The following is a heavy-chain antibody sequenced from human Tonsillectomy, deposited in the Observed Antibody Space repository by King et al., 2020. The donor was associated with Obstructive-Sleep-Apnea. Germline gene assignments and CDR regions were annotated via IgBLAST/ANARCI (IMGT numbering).Heavy chain of an antibody. CDR2: IDPSDSYI. D-gene: IGHD3-22*01. V-gene: IGHV5-10-1*03. Sequence: QLVQSGAEVKKPGESLRISCKGSGYIFTSYWISWVRQMPGKVLEWMGTIDPSDSYIDYSPSFQGHVTIPADKSISTVSLQWSSLKASDTAMYYCATYDTLLGFVYWGQGTLVTVSS. CDR3: ATYDTLLGFVY. J-gene: IGHJ4*02. CDR1: GYIFTSYW.